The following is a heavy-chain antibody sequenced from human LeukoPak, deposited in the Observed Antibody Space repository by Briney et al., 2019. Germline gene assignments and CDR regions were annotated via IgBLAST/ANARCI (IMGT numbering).Heavy chain of an antibody. CDR2: IYYSGST. D-gene: IGHD2-21*02. Sequence: SETLSLTCTVSGGSISSYYWSWIRQPPGKGLEWIGYIYYSGSTNYNPSLKSRVTISVDTSKNQFSLKLSSVTAADTAVYYCARHPPTGDNGFGSDYWGQGTLVTVSS. V-gene: IGHV4-59*08. J-gene: IGHJ4*02. CDR1: GGSISSYY. CDR3: ARHPPTGDNGFGSDY.